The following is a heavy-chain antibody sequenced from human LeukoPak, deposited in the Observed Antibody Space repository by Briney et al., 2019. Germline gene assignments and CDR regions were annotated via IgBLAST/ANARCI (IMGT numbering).Heavy chain of an antibody. CDR3: ARDDYSNGDY. CDR1: GGSTRTYY. CDR2: IYNGGTP. V-gene: IGHV4-4*07. Sequence: SETLSLTCTVSGGSTRTYYWSWIRQPAGKGLEWIGRIYNGGTPDYNPSLKSRVTMSLDTSNNQFSLKVTSVTAADTAVYYCARDDYSNGDYWGQGTLVTVSS. D-gene: IGHD4-11*01. J-gene: IGHJ4*02.